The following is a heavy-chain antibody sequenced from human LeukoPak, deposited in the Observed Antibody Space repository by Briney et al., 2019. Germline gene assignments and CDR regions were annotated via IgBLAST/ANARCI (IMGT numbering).Heavy chain of an antibody. V-gene: IGHV6-1*01. J-gene: IGHJ4*02. CDR1: GDSVSSNIAA. CDR3: AKDCGTGPFACSH. CDR2: TYYRSKWYN. Sequence: SQTLSLTCAISGDSVSSNIAAWNWIRQSPSRGLEWLGRTYYRSKWYNDYAVSVRSRITIDPDTPKNQFSLQLNSVTPEDMAVYYCAKDCGTGPFACSHWGQGTLVTVSS. D-gene: IGHD2-15*01.